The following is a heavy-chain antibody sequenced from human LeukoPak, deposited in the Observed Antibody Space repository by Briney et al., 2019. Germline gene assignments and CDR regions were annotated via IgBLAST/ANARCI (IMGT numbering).Heavy chain of an antibody. CDR2: ISTYNGNT. V-gene: IGHV1-18*01. CDR3: ARGGSSGWRTPNDDY. CDR1: GYTFTSYG. Sequence: ASVKVSCKASGYTFTSYGISWVRQAPGQGLEWMGWISTYNGNTNYAQKLQGRVTMTTDTSTSTAYMELRSLRSDDTAVYYCARGGSSGWRTPNDDYWGQGTLVTVSS. D-gene: IGHD6-19*01. J-gene: IGHJ4*02.